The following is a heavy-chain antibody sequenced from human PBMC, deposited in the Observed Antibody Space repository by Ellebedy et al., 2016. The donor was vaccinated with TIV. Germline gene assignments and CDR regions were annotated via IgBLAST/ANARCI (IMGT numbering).Heavy chain of an antibody. D-gene: IGHD6-19*01. CDR1: GYTFTSYG. CDR2: ISAYNGNT. Sequence: ASVKVSXXASGYTFTSYGISWVRQAPGQGLEWMGWISAYNGNTNYAQKLQGRVTMTTDTSTSAAYMELRSLRSDDTAVYYCARDLGIAVAGRYFDYWGQGTLVTVSS. CDR3: ARDLGIAVAGRYFDY. V-gene: IGHV1-18*01. J-gene: IGHJ4*02.